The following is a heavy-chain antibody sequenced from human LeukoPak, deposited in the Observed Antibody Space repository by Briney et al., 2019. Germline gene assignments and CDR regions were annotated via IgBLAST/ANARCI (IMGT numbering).Heavy chain of an antibody. CDR2: ISSSSSYI. D-gene: IGHD6-13*01. Sequence: PGGSLRLSCAASAFTFSSYSMNWVRQAPGKGLEWVSSISSSSSYIYYADSVKGRFTISRDNAKNSLYLQMNSLRAEDTAVYYCARDREGIAAAGSDYWGQGTLVTVSS. CDR3: ARDREGIAAAGSDY. V-gene: IGHV3-21*01. CDR1: AFTFSSYS. J-gene: IGHJ4*02.